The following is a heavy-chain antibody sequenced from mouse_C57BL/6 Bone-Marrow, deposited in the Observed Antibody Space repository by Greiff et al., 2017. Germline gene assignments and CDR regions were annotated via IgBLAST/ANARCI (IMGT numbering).Heavy chain of an antibody. CDR2: ISDGGSYT. CDR1: GFTFSSYA. V-gene: IGHV5-4*01. J-gene: IGHJ3*01. Sequence: EVQLVESGGGLVKPGGSLKLSCAASGFTFSSYAMSWVRQTPEKRLEWVATISDGGSYTYYPDNVKGRFTISRDNAKNNLYLQMSHLKSEDTAMYYCARDLLSYWGQGTRVTVSA. CDR3: ARDLLSY.